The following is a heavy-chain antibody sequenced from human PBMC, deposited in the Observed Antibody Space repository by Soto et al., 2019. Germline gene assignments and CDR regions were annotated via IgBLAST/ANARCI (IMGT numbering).Heavy chain of an antibody. J-gene: IGHJ3*02. CDR2: ISGSGGST. V-gene: IGHV3-23*01. D-gene: IGHD2-15*01. CDR3: AKDHDVVVVAATPDAFDI. CDR1: GFTFSSYA. Sequence: HPGGSLRLSCAASGFTFSSYAMSWVRQAPGKGLEWVSAISGSGGSTYYADSVKGRFTISRDNSKNTLYLQMNSLRAEDTAVYYCAKDHDVVVVAATPDAFDIWGQGTMVTVSS.